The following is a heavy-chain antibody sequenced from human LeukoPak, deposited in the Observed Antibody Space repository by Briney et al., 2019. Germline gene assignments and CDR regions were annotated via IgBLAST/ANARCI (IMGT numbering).Heavy chain of an antibody. D-gene: IGHD3-16*01. Sequence: GGSLRLSCAASGFTFSDYWMHWVRQAPGKGLVWVSRINSDGSSTDYADSVKGRFTISRDNAKNTLYLQMNSLRVEDTAVYYCTRGVSGEGDWFDPWVQGTLVTVSS. J-gene: IGHJ5*02. CDR3: TRGVSGEGDWFDP. CDR2: INSDGSST. V-gene: IGHV3-74*01. CDR1: GFTFSDYW.